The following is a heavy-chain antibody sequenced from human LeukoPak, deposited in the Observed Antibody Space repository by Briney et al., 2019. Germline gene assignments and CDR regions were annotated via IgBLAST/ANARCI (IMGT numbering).Heavy chain of an antibody. D-gene: IGHD3-10*02. V-gene: IGHV3-30*18. CDR3: AELGITMIGGV. CDR2: ILYDGSKT. CDR1: GFTFSIYG. J-gene: IGHJ6*04. Sequence: GGSLRLSCAASGFTFSIYGMHWVRQAPGKGLEWVSLILYDGSKTYYADSVKGRFTISRDISKNTLYLQMNSLRPGDTAVYYCAELGITMIGGVWGKGTTVTISS.